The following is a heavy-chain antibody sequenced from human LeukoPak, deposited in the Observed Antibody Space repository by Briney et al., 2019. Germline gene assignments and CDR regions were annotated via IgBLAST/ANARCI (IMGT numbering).Heavy chain of an antibody. CDR1: GFTFDDYA. V-gene: IGHV3-9*01. D-gene: IGHD1-26*01. CDR3: AKDISGSYSGTFGY. J-gene: IGHJ4*02. Sequence: GRSLRLSCAASGFTFDDYAMHWVRQAPGKGLEWVSGISWNSGSIGYADSVKGRFTISRDNAKNSLYLQMNSLRAEDTALYYCAKDISGSYSGTFGYRGQGTLVTVSS. CDR2: ISWNSGSI.